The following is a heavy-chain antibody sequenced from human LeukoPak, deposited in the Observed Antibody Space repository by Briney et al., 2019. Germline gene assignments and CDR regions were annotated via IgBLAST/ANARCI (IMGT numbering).Heavy chain of an antibody. CDR1: SGSISNYY. J-gene: IGHJ4*02. D-gene: IGHD3-22*01. Sequence: SSETLSLTCTVSSGSISNYYWTWIRQPPGKGLEWIGYIYYSGSTNYNPSLKSRVTISVKTSKNQFSLKLSSVTAEDTAVYYCARVTGYMIEDYFDYWGQGTLVTVSS. V-gene: IGHV4-59*01. CDR3: ARVTGYMIEDYFDY. CDR2: IYYSGST.